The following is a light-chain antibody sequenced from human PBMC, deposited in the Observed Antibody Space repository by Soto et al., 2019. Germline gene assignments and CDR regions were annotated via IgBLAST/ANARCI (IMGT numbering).Light chain of an antibody. V-gene: IGLV1-44*01. J-gene: IGLJ3*02. CDR1: SSNIGSHA. Sequence: QSVLTRPPSASGTPGQRVFISCSGRSSNIGSHAVDWYQQLPGTAPKLLIYSNDQRPSGVPDRFSGSKSGTSASLAISGLQSEDEAEYFCATWDDSPSGVVFGGGTKLTVL. CDR2: SND. CDR3: ATWDDSPSGVV.